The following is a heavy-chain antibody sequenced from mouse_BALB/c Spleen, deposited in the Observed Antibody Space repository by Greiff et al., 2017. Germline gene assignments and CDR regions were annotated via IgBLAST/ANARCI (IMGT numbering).Heavy chain of an antibody. V-gene: IGHV1-7*01. CDR2: INPSTGYT. CDR1: GYTFTSYW. Sequence: QVQLKESGAELAKPGASVKMSCKASGYTFTSYWMHWVKQRPGQGLEWIGYINPSTGYTEYNQKFKDKATLTADKSSSTAYMQLSSLTSEDSAVYYCARQDGSFDYWGQGTTLTVSS. J-gene: IGHJ2*01. D-gene: IGHD1-1*01. CDR3: ARQDGSFDY.